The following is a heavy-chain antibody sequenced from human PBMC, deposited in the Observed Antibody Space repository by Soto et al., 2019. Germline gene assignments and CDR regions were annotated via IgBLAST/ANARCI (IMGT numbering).Heavy chain of an antibody. J-gene: IGHJ4*02. CDR2: IYYNGNT. Sequence: QVQLQESGPGLVKPSETLSLTCTVSGGSISSYYWNWIRQPPGRGLEWIGYIYYNGNTNYNPSLKSRVTMSVDMSKNQFSLKLNSVTAADTAVYYCARSISNGIPGLAQNYWGQGTLVTVSS. CDR1: GGSISSYY. CDR3: ARSISNGIPGLAQNY. V-gene: IGHV4-59*08. D-gene: IGHD3-9*01.